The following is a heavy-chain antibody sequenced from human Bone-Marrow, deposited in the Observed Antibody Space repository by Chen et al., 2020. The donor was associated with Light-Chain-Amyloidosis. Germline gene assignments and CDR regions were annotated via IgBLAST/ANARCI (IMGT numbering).Heavy chain of an antibody. CDR1: GFTFSNYA. CDR3: AKDRCTSISCSDFDY. J-gene: IGHJ4*02. V-gene: IGHV3-23*04. CDR2: DRGGDGPT. Sequence: VQLVESGGVLVQPGGSLRLSCGGSGFTFSNYAMTWVRQAQGKGLEWASVDRGGDGPTYYADSVRGRFTIYRDNSKKTLYLQMNSLRAEDTAVYYCAKDRCTSISCSDFDYWGQGTLVTVSS. D-gene: IGHD2-2*01.